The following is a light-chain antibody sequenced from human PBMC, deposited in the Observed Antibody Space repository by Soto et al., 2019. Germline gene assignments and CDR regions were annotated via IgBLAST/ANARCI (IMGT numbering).Light chain of an antibody. CDR1: QTVGSN. J-gene: IGKJ2*01. CDR3: QQYNYWPRT. V-gene: IGKV3D-15*01. Sequence: EIVMTQSPATLSVSPGYRATLSCRASQTVGSNLAWYQQKRGQAPRLLIHDASTRATGIPARFSGSGSGTEFSLTISSLASDDYGVYFCQQYNYWPRTFGQGTKLEIK. CDR2: DAS.